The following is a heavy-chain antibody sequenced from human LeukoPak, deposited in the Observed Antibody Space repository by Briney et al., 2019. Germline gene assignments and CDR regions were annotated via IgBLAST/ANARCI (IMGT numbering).Heavy chain of an antibody. D-gene: IGHD2-2*01. CDR1: GGSFSGYY. V-gene: IGHV4-34*01. CDR2: INHSGST. CDR3: ARLGYCSSTSCYGRYYYYYMAV. J-gene: IGHJ6*03. Sequence: SETLSLTCAVYGGSFSGYYWSWIRQPPGKGLEWIGEINHSGSTNYNPSLKSRVTISVDTSKNQFSLKLSSVTAADTAVYYCARLGYCSSTSCYGRYYYYYMAVGGKGNAFTISS.